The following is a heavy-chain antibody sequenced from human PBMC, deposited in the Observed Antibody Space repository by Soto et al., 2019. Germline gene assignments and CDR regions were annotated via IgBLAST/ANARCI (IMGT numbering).Heavy chain of an antibody. Sequence: QVQLVQSGAEVKKPGSSVKVSCKASGGTFSSYAISWVRQAPGQGLEWMGGIIPIFGTANYAQKFQGRVTITADESTSTAYMERSSLRSEDTAVYYGARARTRGGDAAPFDYWGQGTLVTVSS. D-gene: IGHD2-21*02. V-gene: IGHV1-69*01. CDR3: ARARTRGGDAAPFDY. CDR2: IIPIFGTA. CDR1: GGTFSSYA. J-gene: IGHJ4*02.